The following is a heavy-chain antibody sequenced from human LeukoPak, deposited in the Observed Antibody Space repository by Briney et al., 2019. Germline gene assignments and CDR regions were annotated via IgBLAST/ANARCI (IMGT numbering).Heavy chain of an antibody. CDR3: AFNNNFKY. Sequence: GESLKISCTASGLSFSGQWMNWVRQSPGQGLEWVANIKYDGSEKYYVDSVKGRFTISREDAKNSLSLQMDSVRPEDTAVYYCAFNNNFKYWGQGTLVIVSS. V-gene: IGHV3-7*01. CDR1: GLSFSGQW. CDR2: IKYDGSEK. D-gene: IGHD1/OR15-1a*01. J-gene: IGHJ4*02.